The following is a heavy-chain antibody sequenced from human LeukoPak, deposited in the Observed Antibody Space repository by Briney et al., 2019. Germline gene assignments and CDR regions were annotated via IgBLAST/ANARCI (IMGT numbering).Heavy chain of an antibody. CDR2: INHSGST. CDR1: GGSFSGYY. Sequence: PSETLSLTCAVYGGSFSGYYWSWIRQPPGKGMEWIGEINHSGSTNYNPSLKSRVTISVDTSKNQFSLKLSSVTAADTAVYYCARGGSIAARPGFDPWGQGTLVTVSS. D-gene: IGHD6-6*01. CDR3: ARGGSIAARPGFDP. V-gene: IGHV4-34*01. J-gene: IGHJ5*02.